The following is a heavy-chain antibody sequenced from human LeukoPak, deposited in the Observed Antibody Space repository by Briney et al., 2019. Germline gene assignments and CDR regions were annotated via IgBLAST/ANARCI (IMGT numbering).Heavy chain of an antibody. Sequence: PGRSLRLSCAASGFTFRNYGVHWVRQAPGKGLEGVAVISYDGNNKYYADSVKGRFAISRDNSKNTMELQMNSLRGEDTAVYYCAKDQKWGPAGYYFDSWGQGTLVTVSS. J-gene: IGHJ4*02. V-gene: IGHV3-30*18. CDR3: AKDQKWGPAGYYFDS. CDR1: GFTFRNYG. D-gene: IGHD2-2*01. CDR2: ISYDGNNK.